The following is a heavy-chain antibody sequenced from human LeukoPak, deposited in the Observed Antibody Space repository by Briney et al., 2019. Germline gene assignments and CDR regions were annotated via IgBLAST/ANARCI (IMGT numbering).Heavy chain of an antibody. CDR3: ARVGEPYSYYYYMDV. D-gene: IGHD1-26*01. CDR1: GGSFSGYY. V-gene: IGHV4-59*01. Sequence: SETLSLTCAVYGGSFSGYYWSWIRQPPGKGLEWIGYIYYSGSTNYNPSLKSRVTISVDTSKNQFSLKLSSVTAADTAVYYCARVGEPYSYYYYMDVWAKGTTVTISS. J-gene: IGHJ6*03. CDR2: IYYSGST.